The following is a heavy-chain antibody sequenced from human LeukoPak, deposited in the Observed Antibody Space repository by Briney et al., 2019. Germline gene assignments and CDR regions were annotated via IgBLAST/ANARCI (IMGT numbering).Heavy chain of an antibody. CDR1: GFTFNSYA. J-gene: IGHJ4*02. D-gene: IGHD6-19*01. Sequence: PGGSLRLSCAASGFTFNSYAMSWVRQFPGKGLEWVSGISAGGVTTYYADSVKGRFTISRDNSKNTVYLQMNSLRADDTAVYYCAKERGSGWPFDYWGQGTLVTVSS. V-gene: IGHV3-23*01. CDR2: ISAGGVTT. CDR3: AKERGSGWPFDY.